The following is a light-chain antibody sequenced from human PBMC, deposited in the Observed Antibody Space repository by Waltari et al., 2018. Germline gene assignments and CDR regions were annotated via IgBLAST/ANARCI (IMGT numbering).Light chain of an antibody. J-gene: IGKJ1*01. V-gene: IGKV3-20*01. CDR2: DAA. CDR3: QHYESLPVT. CDR1: QSISKY. Sequence: EIVLTQSPGTLSLSPGERATLSCRASQSISKYLAWYQQKPGQAPRHLIYDAASRAAGIPDRFSGSGCGTDFSLTISRLEPEDFAVYYCQHYESLPVTFGQGTKVEIK.